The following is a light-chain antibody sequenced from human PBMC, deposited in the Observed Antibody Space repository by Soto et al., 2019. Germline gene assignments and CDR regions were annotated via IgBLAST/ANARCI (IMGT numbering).Light chain of an antibody. J-gene: IGKJ2*01. CDR2: AAV. Sequence: DIQMTQSPSSLSASVGDRVTITCLASQGIRNDLAWYQQKSGKAPKRLIYAAVSLQGGVPSRFSGSGSGTDFTLPISSLQPEDFATYYWLQFNSYPYTFGQGTKLDIK. CDR3: LQFNSYPYT. CDR1: QGIRND. V-gene: IGKV1-17*01.